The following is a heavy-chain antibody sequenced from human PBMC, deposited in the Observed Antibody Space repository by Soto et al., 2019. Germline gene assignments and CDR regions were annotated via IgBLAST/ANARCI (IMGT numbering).Heavy chain of an antibody. Sequence: QLQLQESGPGLVKPSETLSLTCTVSGGSISSSSYYWGWIRQPPGKGLEWIGSIYYSGSTYYNPSLKSRVTISVDTSKNQFSLKLSSVTAADTAVYYCARRPFGYDSSGYYPFDYWGQGTLVTVSS. J-gene: IGHJ4*02. D-gene: IGHD3-22*01. V-gene: IGHV4-39*01. CDR2: IYYSGST. CDR1: GGSISSSSYY. CDR3: ARRPFGYDSSGYYPFDY.